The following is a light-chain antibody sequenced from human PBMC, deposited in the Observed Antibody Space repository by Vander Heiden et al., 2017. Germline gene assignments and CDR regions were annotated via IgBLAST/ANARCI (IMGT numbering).Light chain of an antibody. V-gene: IGLV1-40*01. J-gene: IGLJ2*01. CDR3: QSYDSSLGGHVV. CDR2: GNI. CDR1: TSTIGAGYD. Sequence: QSVLTQPPSVSGAPGQRVTISCTGSTSTIGAGYDVHWYQQLPGTAPKLLIYGNINRPSGVPDRFSGSKSGTSASLAITGLQAEDEADYYCQSYDSSLGGHVVFGGGTKLTVL.